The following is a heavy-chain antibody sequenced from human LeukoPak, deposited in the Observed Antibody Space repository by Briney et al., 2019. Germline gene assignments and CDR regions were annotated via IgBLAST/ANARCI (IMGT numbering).Heavy chain of an antibody. Sequence: SETLSLTCTVSGGSISSYYWSWIRQPPGKGLEWIGYIYYSGSTNYNPSLKSRVTISVDTSKNQFSLKLSSVTAADTAVYYCARGDYGDYYGYWGQGTLVTVSS. J-gene: IGHJ4*02. D-gene: IGHD4-17*01. V-gene: IGHV4-59*08. CDR3: ARGDYGDYYGY. CDR1: GGSISSYY. CDR2: IYYSGST.